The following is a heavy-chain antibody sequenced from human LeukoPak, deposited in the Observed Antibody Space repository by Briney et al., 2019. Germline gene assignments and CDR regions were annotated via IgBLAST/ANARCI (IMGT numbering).Heavy chain of an antibody. V-gene: IGHV1-69*05. D-gene: IGHD2-8*01. CDR1: GGTYSSYA. Sequence: SVKVSCKASGGTYSSYAISWVRQATGQGLEWMGGIIHNFGTANCAQKFQGRVTIATDESTSAAYMGLSSLRSEETAVYYCAREGYCTNGVCLGEFFDLWGRGTLVTVSS. CDR3: AREGYCTNGVCLGEFFDL. J-gene: IGHJ2*01. CDR2: IIHNFGTA.